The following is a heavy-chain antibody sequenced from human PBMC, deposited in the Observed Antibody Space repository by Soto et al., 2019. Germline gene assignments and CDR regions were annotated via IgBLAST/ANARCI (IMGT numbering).Heavy chain of an antibody. Sequence: SETLSLTCAVYGGSFSGYYWSWIRQPPGKGLEWIGYIYYSGSTYYNPSLKSRVTISVDTSKNQFSLKLSSVTAADTAVYYCARDYIAAHPYFDYWGQGTLVTVSS. CDR1: GGSFSGYY. J-gene: IGHJ4*02. V-gene: IGHV4-34*01. CDR3: ARDYIAAHPYFDY. CDR2: IYYSGST. D-gene: IGHD6-6*01.